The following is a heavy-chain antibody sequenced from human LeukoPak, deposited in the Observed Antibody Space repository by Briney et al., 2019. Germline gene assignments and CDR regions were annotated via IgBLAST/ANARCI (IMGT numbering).Heavy chain of an antibody. J-gene: IGHJ4*02. D-gene: IGHD1-14*01. CDR1: GFTFNSYS. CDR2: ISSSSSTI. CDR3: ARAEPIDY. Sequence: GSLRLSCAASGFTFNSYSMNWVRQAPGKGLEWVSYISSSSSTIYYADSVKGRFTISRDNAKNSLSLQMNSLRAEDTAVYYCARAEPIDYWGQGTLVTVSS. V-gene: IGHV3-48*01.